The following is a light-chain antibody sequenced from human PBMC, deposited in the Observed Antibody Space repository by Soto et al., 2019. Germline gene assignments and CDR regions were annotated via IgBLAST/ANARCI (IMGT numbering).Light chain of an antibody. CDR3: QQYNNWPPWT. J-gene: IGKJ1*01. CDR2: DAS. CDR1: QSVSNN. V-gene: IGKV3-15*01. Sequence: ILMTQSPATLSVSPGERATLSSRASQSVSNNFAWYEQKPGQAPRLLIYDASTRATGIPARFSGSGSGTEFTLTISGLKSEDVAVYYCQQYNNWPPWTFRQGPKVEIK.